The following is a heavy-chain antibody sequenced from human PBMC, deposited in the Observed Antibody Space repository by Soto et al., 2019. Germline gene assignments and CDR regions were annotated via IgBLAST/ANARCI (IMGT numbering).Heavy chain of an antibody. CDR1: GGSISTRRSY. V-gene: IGHV4-39*01. J-gene: IGHJ5*02. CDR2: IFYSGST. CDR3: ARQPTTGDTDLWFDP. D-gene: IGHD2-21*01. Sequence: SGTLSLTCNVSGGSISTRRSYWAWIRQPPGKGLEWLANIFYSGSTYYNPSLASRVAVSVDTPKNEFSLKLRSVTAADTAVYYCARQPTTGDTDLWFDPWGQGTLVTVSS.